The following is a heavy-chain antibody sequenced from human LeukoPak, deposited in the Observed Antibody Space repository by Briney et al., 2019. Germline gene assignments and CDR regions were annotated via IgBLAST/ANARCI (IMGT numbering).Heavy chain of an antibody. V-gene: IGHV4-31*03. Sequence: SETLSLTCTVSGGSISSGGYYWSWIRQHPGKGLEWIGYIYYSGSTYYNPSLKSRVTISVDTSKNQFSLKLSSVTAADTAVYYCARERGAGGLRYFDWYYFDYWGQGTLVTVSS. CDR3: ARERGAGGLRYFDWYYFDY. CDR1: GGSISSGGYY. D-gene: IGHD3-9*01. J-gene: IGHJ4*02. CDR2: IYYSGST.